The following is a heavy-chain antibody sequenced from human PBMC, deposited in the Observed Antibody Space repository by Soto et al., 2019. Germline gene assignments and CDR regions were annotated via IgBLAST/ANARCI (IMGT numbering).Heavy chain of an antibody. CDR2: IIPIFGTA. J-gene: IGHJ6*02. CDR3: ARDSSGWYEYYYGMDV. D-gene: IGHD6-19*01. V-gene: IGHV1-69*01. Sequence: QVQLVQSGAEAKKPGSSVKVSCKASGGTFSSYAISWVRQAPGQGLEWMGGIIPIFGTANYAQKFQCRVTITADESTSTAYMELSSMRAEDTAVYYGARDSSGWYEYYYGMDVWGQGTKVTVSS. CDR1: GGTFSSYA.